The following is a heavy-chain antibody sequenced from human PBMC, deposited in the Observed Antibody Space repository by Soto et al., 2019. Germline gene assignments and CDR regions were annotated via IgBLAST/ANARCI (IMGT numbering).Heavy chain of an antibody. J-gene: IGHJ4*02. CDR3: ASRDPGTSVDY. V-gene: IGHV4-4*02. CDR2: IYRTGST. D-gene: IGHD1-7*01. Sequence: QVQLQESGPGLVKPSGTLSLTCAVSGGSFTSNNWWTWVRQPPGQGLEWIGEIYRTGSTNYNPSLKSRVTIPLAKSENQFSLKVTSLTAADTAVYYCASRDPGTSVDYCGQGTLVTVS. CDR1: GGSFTSNNW.